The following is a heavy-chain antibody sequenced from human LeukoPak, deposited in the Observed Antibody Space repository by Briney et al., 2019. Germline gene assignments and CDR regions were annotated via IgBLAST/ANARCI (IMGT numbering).Heavy chain of an antibody. J-gene: IGHJ4*02. Sequence: PSETLSLTCAVYGGSFSGYYWSWIRQPPGKGLEWIGEINHSGSTNYNPSLKSRVTISVDTSKNRFSLKLSSVTAADTAVYYCARSRGNDYGDYWGQGTLVTVSS. V-gene: IGHV4-34*01. CDR2: INHSGST. CDR3: ARSRGNDYGDY. D-gene: IGHD3-16*01. CDR1: GGSFSGYY.